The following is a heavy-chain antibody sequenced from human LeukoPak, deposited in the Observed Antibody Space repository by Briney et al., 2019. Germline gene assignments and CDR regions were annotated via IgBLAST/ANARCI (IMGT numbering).Heavy chain of an antibody. CDR1: GYTFTSYG. CDR3: ARDLGDIVVVPAAIGGDY. D-gene: IGHD2-2*01. V-gene: IGHV1-18*01. Sequence: GASVTVSFKASGYTFTSYGISWVRQAPGPGLERLGWMSAYNGNTNYAQKLQGRVTMTADTSTSTAYMELRSLRSDDTAVYYCARDLGDIVVVPAAIGGDYWGQGTLVTVSS. CDR2: MSAYNGNT. J-gene: IGHJ4*02.